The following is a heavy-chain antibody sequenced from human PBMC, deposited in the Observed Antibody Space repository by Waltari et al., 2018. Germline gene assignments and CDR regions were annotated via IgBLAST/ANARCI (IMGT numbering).Heavy chain of an antibody. J-gene: IGHJ4*02. CDR2: IYYSGST. D-gene: IGHD3-22*01. Sequence: QLQLQESGPGLVKPSETLSLTCTVSGGSISSSSYYWGWIRQPPGKGLEWIGSIYYSGSTYYNPSLKSRVTISVDTSKNQFSLKLSSVTAADTAVYYCARRMAYYYDSSGYYYFDYWGQGTLVTVSS. CDR1: GGSISSSSYY. CDR3: ARRMAYYYDSSGYYYFDY. V-gene: IGHV4-39*01.